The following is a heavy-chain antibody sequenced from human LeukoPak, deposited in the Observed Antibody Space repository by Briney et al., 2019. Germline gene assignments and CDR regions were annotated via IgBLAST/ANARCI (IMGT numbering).Heavy chain of an antibody. D-gene: IGHD6-13*01. J-gene: IGHJ5*02. CDR2: ISAYNGNT. Sequence: ASVKVSCKASGYTFTSYGISWVRQAPGQELEWMGWISAYNGNTNYAQKLQGRVTMTTDTSTSTAYMELRSLRSDDTAVYYCARDQSRAAAGKHNWFDPWGQGTLVTVSS. CDR1: GYTFTSYG. CDR3: ARDQSRAAAGKHNWFDP. V-gene: IGHV1-18*04.